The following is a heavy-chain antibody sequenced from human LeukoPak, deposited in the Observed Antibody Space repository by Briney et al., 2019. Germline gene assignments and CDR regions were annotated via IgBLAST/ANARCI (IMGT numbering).Heavy chain of an antibody. Sequence: ASVKVSCKASGYTFTSYGISWVRQAPGQGLEWMGWISAYNGNTNYAQKLQGRVTMTTDTSTSTAYMELRSLRSDDTAVYYCAREYASYTDNWFDPWGQGTLVTVSS. J-gene: IGHJ5*02. CDR3: AREYASYTDNWFDP. D-gene: IGHD2-2*02. V-gene: IGHV1-18*01. CDR2: ISAYNGNT. CDR1: GYTFTSYG.